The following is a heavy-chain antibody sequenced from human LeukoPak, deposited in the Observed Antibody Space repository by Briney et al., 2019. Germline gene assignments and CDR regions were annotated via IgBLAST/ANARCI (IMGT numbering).Heavy chain of an antibody. V-gene: IGHV3-23*01. CDR3: AKGRTAYCSSTSCYTIDY. D-gene: IGHD2-2*02. Sequence: PGGSLRLSCAAPGFTFSSYAMSWVRQAPGKGLEWVSGISGSGGSTYYADSVKGRFTISRDNSKNTLYLQMNSLRAGDTAVYYCAKGRTAYCSSTSCYTIDYWGQGTLVTVSS. J-gene: IGHJ4*02. CDR2: ISGSGGST. CDR1: GFTFSSYA.